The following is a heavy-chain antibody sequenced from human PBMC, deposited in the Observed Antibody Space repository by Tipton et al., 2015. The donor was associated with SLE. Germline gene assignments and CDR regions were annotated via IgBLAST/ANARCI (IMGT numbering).Heavy chain of an antibody. CDR2: IDYSGKT. D-gene: IGHD1-26*01. Sequence: TLSLTCTVSGASIDSGAYYWSWVRQHPGKGLEWIGNIDYSGKTYLSPSFQSRVAISLDTSKNQFSLKLSSVAAADTAVYYCARGLDHSGPYYYYFFMDAWGKGTTVTVSS. CDR3: ARGLDHSGPYYYYFFMDA. J-gene: IGHJ6*03. CDR1: GASIDSGAYY. V-gene: IGHV4-31*03.